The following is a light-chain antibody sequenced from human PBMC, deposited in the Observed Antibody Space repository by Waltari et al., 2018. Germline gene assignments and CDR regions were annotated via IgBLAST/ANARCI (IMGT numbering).Light chain of an antibody. CDR2: LGS. Sequence: DIVVPPSPPSLPVPPGEPASIPCRSPQSLLPRNGNNYLDWYLKKPGQSPQLLIYLGSNRAAWVPDRFSGSGSGTDFTLRISRVEAEDVGVYYCMKSLHTLWTFGPGTKVEIK. CDR1: QSLLPRNGNNY. J-gene: IGKJ1*01. CDR3: MKSLHTLWT. V-gene: IGKV2-28*01.